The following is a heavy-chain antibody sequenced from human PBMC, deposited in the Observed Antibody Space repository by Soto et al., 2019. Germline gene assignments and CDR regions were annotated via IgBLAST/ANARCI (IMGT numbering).Heavy chain of an antibody. V-gene: IGHV3-23*01. D-gene: IGHD2-8*01. CDR3: AKNQHAMAHDY. CDR1: GCTFSNYA. CDR2: ISSSGAST. J-gene: IGHJ4*02. Sequence: GGSLRLSCAASGCTFSNYAMSWVRQAPGKELEWVSTISSSGASTDYADSVKGRFTISRDNSQNTLNLQMNSLRAEDTAIYYCAKNQHAMAHDYWGPGTLVTVSS.